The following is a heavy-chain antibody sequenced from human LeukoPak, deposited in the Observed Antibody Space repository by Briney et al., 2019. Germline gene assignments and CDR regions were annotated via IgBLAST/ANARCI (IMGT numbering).Heavy chain of an antibody. V-gene: IGHV3-15*01. CDR1: GFTFSKVW. Sequence: GGSLRLSCAATGFTFSKVWMSWVRQAPGKGLEWVGRIKSKTDGGTIDYAAPVKGRFTISRDDSKDTLFLQMNSLKTEDTAVYYCTTDLSELDDSGYYAKYFHHWGQGTLVSVSS. CDR3: TTDLSELDDSGYYAKYFHH. CDR2: IKSKTDGGTI. D-gene: IGHD3-22*01. J-gene: IGHJ1*01.